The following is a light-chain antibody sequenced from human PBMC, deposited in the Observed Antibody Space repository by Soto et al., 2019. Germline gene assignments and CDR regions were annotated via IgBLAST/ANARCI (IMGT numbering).Light chain of an antibody. CDR1: TSNVGSNV. CDR3: ASWDDILYGQV. J-gene: IGLJ3*02. Sequence: QSVLTQPPSASGPPGQRVTISCSGSTSNVGSNVVNWYQHFPGSAPKLLIYSDDLRPSWVPDRFSASKSGTSASLATSGLQFEDEADYYCASWDDILYGQVFGGGTKVTVL. CDR2: SDD. V-gene: IGLV1-44*01.